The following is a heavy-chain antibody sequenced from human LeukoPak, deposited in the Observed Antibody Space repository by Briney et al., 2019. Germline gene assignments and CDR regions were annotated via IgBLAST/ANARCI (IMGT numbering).Heavy chain of an antibody. CDR2: IYPGDSDT. V-gene: IGHV5-51*01. D-gene: IGHD4-23*01. CDR3: ARQIYGGNSIDYWYFDL. Sequence: GESLKISCKGSGYSFTSYWIGWVRQMPGKGLEWMGIIYPGDSDTRYSPSFQGQVTISADKSISTAYLQWSSLKASDTAMYYCARQIYGGNSIDYWYFDLWGRGTLVTVSS. CDR1: GYSFTSYW. J-gene: IGHJ2*01.